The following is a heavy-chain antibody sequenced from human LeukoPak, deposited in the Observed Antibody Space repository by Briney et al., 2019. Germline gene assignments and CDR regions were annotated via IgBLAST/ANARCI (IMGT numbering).Heavy chain of an antibody. CDR2: ISSSSSYI. J-gene: IGHJ4*02. Sequence: GGSLRLSCAASGFTFSSYSMNWVRQAPGKGLEWVSSISSSSSYIYYADSVKGRFTISRDNAKNSLYLQMNGLRAEDTAVYYCASSESGTFDYWGQGTLVTVSS. CDR1: GFTFSSYS. D-gene: IGHD1-1*01. V-gene: IGHV3-21*01. CDR3: ASSESGTFDY.